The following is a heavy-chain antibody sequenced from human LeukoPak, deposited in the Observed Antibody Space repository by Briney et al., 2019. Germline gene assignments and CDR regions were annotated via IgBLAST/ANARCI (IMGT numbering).Heavy chain of an antibody. CDR1: GFSFSSTW. Sequence: QSGGSLGLSCAASGFSFSSTWMSWARQAPGKGLEWVGNIKPDGSETNYVDSLKGRFTISRDNAKNSLYLQMDSLRVEDTAVYYCGMVRGLGSWGQGTLVTVSS. V-gene: IGHV3-7*02. CDR3: GMVRGLGS. J-gene: IGHJ4*02. CDR2: IKPDGSET. D-gene: IGHD3-10*01.